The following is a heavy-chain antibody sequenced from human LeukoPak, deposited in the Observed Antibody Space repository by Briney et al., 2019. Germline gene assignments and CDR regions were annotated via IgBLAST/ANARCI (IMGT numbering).Heavy chain of an antibody. J-gene: IGHJ4*02. D-gene: IGHD6-13*01. CDR1: GGSISSSSYY. Sequence: KPSETLSLTCTVSGGSISSSSYYWGWIRQPPGKGPKWIGTIHYRGNTYYNPSLKSRVAISVDTSKNQFSLKLTSVTAADTAMYYCARLVGSSWYHEVLFGRDYWGQGTLVTVSS. CDR3: ARLVGSSWYHEVLFGRDY. V-gene: IGHV4-39*01. CDR2: IHYRGNT.